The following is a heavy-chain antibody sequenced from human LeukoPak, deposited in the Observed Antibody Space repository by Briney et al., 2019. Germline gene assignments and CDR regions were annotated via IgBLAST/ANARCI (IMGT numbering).Heavy chain of an antibody. V-gene: IGHV3-15*01. J-gene: IGHJ4*02. Sequence: GGSLRLSCAASGFTFSNAWMSWVRQAPGKGLEWVGRIKSKTDGGTTDYAAPVKGRFTISRDDSKNTLYLQMNSLKTEDTAVYYCTTDPLTLWFGELFPFDYWGQGTLVTVSS. CDR1: GFTFSNAW. CDR2: IKSKTDGGTT. CDR3: TTDPLTLWFGELFPFDY. D-gene: IGHD3-10*01.